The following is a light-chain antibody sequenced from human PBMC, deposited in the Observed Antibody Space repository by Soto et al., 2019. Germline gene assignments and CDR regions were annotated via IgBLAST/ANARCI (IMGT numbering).Light chain of an antibody. Sequence: EKVMTQSPGSLSVSPGERAALSCRASQSVGSNLAWYQRKPGQAPRLLIYGASTRATGIPSRFSGSGSGTEFTLTISSLQPEDSATYYCQQSYRTPLTFGGGTKVEL. J-gene: IGKJ4*01. CDR1: QSVGSN. CDR2: GAS. V-gene: IGKV3-15*01. CDR3: QQSYRTPLT.